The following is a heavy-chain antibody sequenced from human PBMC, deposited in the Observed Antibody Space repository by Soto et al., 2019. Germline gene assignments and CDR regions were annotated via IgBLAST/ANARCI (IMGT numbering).Heavy chain of an antibody. CDR2: ISSSSSSTI. V-gene: IGHV3-48*01. CDR1: ELSSCSCS. CDR3: ARHPERIVQIGRFVS. J-gene: IGHJ5*01. D-gene: IGHD1-1*01. Sequence: CGAGELSSCSCSMNRFRKAPGKGLEWVSYISSSSSSTIYYADSVKGRFTISRDNAKNSLYLQMNSLRAEDTAVYYCARHPERIVQIGRFVSWGQGNLVSVPS.